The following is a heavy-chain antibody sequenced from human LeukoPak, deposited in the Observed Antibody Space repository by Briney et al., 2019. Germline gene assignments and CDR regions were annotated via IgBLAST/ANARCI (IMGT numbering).Heavy chain of an antibody. CDR2: ISGSGGST. D-gene: IGHD5-18*01. V-gene: IGHV3-23*01. J-gene: IGHJ4*02. Sequence: GGSLRLSCAASGFTFSSYAMSWVRQAPGKGLEWVSAISGSGGSTYYADSVKGRFTISRDNSKNTLYLPMNSLRAEDTAVYYCAKDGGYSYGYFSGRVGFDYWGQGTLVTVSS. CDR1: GFTFSSYA. CDR3: AKDGGYSYGYFSGRVGFDY.